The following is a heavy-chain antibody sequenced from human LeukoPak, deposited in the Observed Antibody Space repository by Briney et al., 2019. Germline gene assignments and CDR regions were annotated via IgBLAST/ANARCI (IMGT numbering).Heavy chain of an antibody. J-gene: IGHJ4*02. V-gene: IGHV1-18*01. CDR2: ISAYNGNT. Sequence: GASVKVSCKASGYTFTSYGISWVRQDPGQGLEWMGWISAYNGNTNYAQKLQGRVTMTTDTSTSTAYMELRSLRSDDTAVYYCARVTLPHVLRFLEWLPPPFDYWGQGTLVTVSS. CDR3: ARVTLPHVLRFLEWLPPPFDY. D-gene: IGHD3-3*01. CDR1: GYTFTSYG.